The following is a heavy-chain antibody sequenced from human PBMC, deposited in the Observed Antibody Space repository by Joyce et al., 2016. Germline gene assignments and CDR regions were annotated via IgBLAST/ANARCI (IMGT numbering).Heavy chain of an antibody. D-gene: IGHD1-26*01. J-gene: IGHJ4*02. Sequence: EVQLVESGGGLVQPGGSLRLSCAASGFTFSNYVMNWARQVPGKGLEWLSYIAAGGDHSQYAAPVSGRFIISRDNARNSLYLQMNNLGDEDSALYFCARDPGAGTYGKFDLWGQGTRVIVSS. CDR2: IAAGGDHS. CDR1: GFTFSNYV. V-gene: IGHV3-48*02. CDR3: ARDPGAGTYGKFDL.